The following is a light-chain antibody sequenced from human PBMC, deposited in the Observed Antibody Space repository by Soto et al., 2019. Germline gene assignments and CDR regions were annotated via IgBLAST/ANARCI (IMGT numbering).Light chain of an antibody. Sequence: QSVLTQPASVSGSPGQSITISCTGTSSDVGGYNYVSWYQQPPDKAPKLMIYDVSNRPSGVSNRFSGSKSGNTASLTISGLQAEDEAAYYCSSYTSSDVVIFGGGTKLTVL. J-gene: IGLJ2*01. CDR1: SSDVGGYNY. V-gene: IGLV2-14*01. CDR2: DVS. CDR3: SSYTSSDVVI.